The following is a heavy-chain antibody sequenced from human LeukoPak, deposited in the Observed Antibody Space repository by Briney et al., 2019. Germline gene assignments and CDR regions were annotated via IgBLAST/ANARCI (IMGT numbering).Heavy chain of an antibody. D-gene: IGHD4-11*01. CDR3: AAYSNYAYSFDP. CDR2: ISSSSRAT. J-gene: IGHJ5*02. CDR1: GFTFSNYH. V-gene: IGHV3-48*02. Sequence: GGSLRLSCTASGFTFSNYHMKWVRQAPGKGLEWVSYISSSSRATYYADSVKGRFTISRGNAKNSLYLQMNSLTDEDTAVYYCAAYSNYAYSFDPWGQGTLVTVSS.